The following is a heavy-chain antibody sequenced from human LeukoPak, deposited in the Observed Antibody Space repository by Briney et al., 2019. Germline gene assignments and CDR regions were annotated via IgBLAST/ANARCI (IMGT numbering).Heavy chain of an antibody. V-gene: IGHV1-69*10. Sequence: ASVKVSCKASVGTFSSYAISWVRQAPGQGLEWMGGIIPILGIANYAQKFQGRVTITADKCTSTAYMELSSLRSEDTAVYYCARDGIDGVPTDYWGQGTLVTVSS. CDR3: ARDGIDGVPTDY. J-gene: IGHJ4*02. CDR1: VGTFSSYA. CDR2: IIPILGIA. D-gene: IGHD2-8*01.